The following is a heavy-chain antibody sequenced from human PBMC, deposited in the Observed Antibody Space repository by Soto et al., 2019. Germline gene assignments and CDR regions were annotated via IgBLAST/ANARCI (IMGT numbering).Heavy chain of an antibody. V-gene: IGHV4-31*03. Sequence: PSETLSLTCTVSGGSITTGGYYWSWIRQLPGKGLELIGHRYYSESTYYNPSLKSRVSISLDTSKNQFSLKLSFVTAADTAMYSCARPKCSGGSSYSWFIACWGQAT. CDR1: GGSITTGGYY. CDR3: ARPKCSGGSSYSWFIAC. CDR2: RYYSEST. J-gene: IGHJ4*02. D-gene: IGHD2-15*01.